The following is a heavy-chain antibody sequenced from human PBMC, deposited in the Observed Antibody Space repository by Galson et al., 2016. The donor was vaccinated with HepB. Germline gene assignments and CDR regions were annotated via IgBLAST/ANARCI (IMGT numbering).Heavy chain of an antibody. V-gene: IGHV4-59*01. J-gene: IGHJ4*02. CDR1: GGSINTYY. Sequence: SETLSLTCIVSGGSINTYYWSWIRQPPGKGLEWIGYISGSGTTNYNPSLKSRVTMSVDKSKNHFSLKLTSVTAADTAMYYCARHPTYSYGYGYGPQTYFDHWGQGTLVTVSS. CDR3: ARHPTYSYGYGYGPQTYFDH. D-gene: IGHD3-16*01. CDR2: ISGSGTT.